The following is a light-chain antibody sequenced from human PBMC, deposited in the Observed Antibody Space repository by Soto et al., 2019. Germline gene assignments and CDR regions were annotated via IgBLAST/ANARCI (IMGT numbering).Light chain of an antibody. CDR2: DTS. CDR3: QQFDSVPLT. V-gene: IGKV1-33*01. CDR1: HDIGTY. J-gene: IGKJ4*01. Sequence: DAQMTQSPSSLSASVGDRVTITCQASHDIGTYLNWYQHKPGKAPKLLLFDTSHLATGVPARFSGSGSDTYFTYTITNLQAEDFAAYYCQQFDSVPLTFGGGTHVEI.